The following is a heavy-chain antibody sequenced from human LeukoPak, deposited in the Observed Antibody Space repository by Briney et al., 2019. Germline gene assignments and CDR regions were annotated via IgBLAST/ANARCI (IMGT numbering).Heavy chain of an antibody. J-gene: IGHJ4*02. V-gene: IGHV3-23*01. CDR3: ARAMGDDYAASPASY. Sequence: GGSLRLSCAASGFIFSNYAMYWVRQAPGKGLEWVSATTGSGGSTFYADSVKGRFTISKDNSRNSLHLQMNSLRAEDTAVYFCARAMGDDYAASPASYWAQGSLVAVSS. D-gene: IGHD4-17*01. CDR1: GFIFSNYA. CDR2: TTGSGGST.